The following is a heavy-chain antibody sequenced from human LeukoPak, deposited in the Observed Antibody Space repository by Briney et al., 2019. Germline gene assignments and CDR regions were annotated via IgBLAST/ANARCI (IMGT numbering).Heavy chain of an antibody. D-gene: IGHD6-6*01. Sequence: SETLSLSCAVSGGSISSYYWSWTRQPPGRGPEWVGYGHYSGGTNYNSSLKSRVTISVDASSNQFSLKLSSVTVADTAVYYCARVGSYYFDYGGQGILVTVSS. CDR1: GGSISSYY. CDR3: ARVGSYYFDY. J-gene: IGHJ4*02. CDR2: GHYSGGT. V-gene: IGHV4-59*01.